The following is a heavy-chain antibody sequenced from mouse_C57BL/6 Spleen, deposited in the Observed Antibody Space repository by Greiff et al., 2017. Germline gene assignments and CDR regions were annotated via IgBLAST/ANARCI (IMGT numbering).Heavy chain of an antibody. CDR3: ARTSVYYGSSYRYFDV. V-gene: IGHV2-2*01. J-gene: IGHJ1*03. D-gene: IGHD1-1*01. Sequence: VKLQESGPGLVQPSQSLSITCTVSGFSLTSYGVHWVRQSPGKGLEWLGVIWSGGSTDYNAAFISRLSISKDNSKSQVFFKMNSLQADDTAIYYCARTSVYYGSSYRYFDVWGTGTTVTVSS. CDR1: GFSLTSYG. CDR2: IWSGGST.